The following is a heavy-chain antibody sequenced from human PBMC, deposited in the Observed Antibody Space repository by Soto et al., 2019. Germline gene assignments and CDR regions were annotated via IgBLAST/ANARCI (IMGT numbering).Heavy chain of an antibody. V-gene: IGHV1-69*06. D-gene: IGHD3-22*01. CDR2: IIPIFGTA. CDR1: GGTFSSYA. CDR3: ARGNEYYYDSSGRKFDY. J-gene: IGHJ4*02. Sequence: SVKVSCKASGGTFSSYAISWVRQTPGQGLEWMGGIIPIFGTANYAQKFQGRVTITADKSTSTAYMELSSLRSEDTAVYYCARGNEYYYDSSGRKFDYWGQGTLVTVSS.